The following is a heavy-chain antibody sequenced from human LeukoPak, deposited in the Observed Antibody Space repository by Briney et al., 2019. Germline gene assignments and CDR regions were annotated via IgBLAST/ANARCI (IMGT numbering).Heavy chain of an antibody. J-gene: IGHJ3*02. CDR1: GGAFSGYY. CDR3: ARGPPYCSGGSCYYGAFDI. Sequence: PSETLSLTCAVYGGAFSGYYWSWIRQPPGKGREWIGEINHSRSTNYNPSLKSRVTISVDTSKNQFSLKLSSVTAADTAVYYCARGPPYCSGGSCYYGAFDIWGQGTMVTVSS. V-gene: IGHV4-34*01. CDR2: INHSRST. D-gene: IGHD2-15*01.